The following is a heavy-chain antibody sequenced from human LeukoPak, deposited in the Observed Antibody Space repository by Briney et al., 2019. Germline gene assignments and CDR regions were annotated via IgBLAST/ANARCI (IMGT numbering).Heavy chain of an antibody. V-gene: IGHV3-7*02. J-gene: IGHJ4*02. CDR3: ARGYYSSSRFDS. D-gene: IGHD6-13*01. CDR1: GLTLSNYW. Sequence: GGSLRLSCAVSGLTLSNYWMNWVRQAPGKGLEWVANINPDGGEERYVDSVKGRFVISRDNAKNTLYMRMNSLRPEDTAVYYCARGYYSSSRFDSWGQGTLVTVSS. CDR2: INPDGGEE.